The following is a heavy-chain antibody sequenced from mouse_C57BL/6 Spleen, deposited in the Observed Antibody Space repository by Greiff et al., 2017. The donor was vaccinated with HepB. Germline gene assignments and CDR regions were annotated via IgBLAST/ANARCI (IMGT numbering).Heavy chain of an antibody. CDR1: GYTFTSYW. CDR2: IYPGSGST. J-gene: IGHJ1*03. CDR3: ARWGYGSSTWYFDV. V-gene: IGHV1-55*01. D-gene: IGHD1-1*01. Sequence: QVQLQQPGAELVKPGASVKMSCKASGYTFTSYWITWVKQKPGQGLEWIGDIYPGSGSTNYNEKFKSKATLTVDTSSSTAYMQLSSLTSEDSAVYYCARWGYGSSTWYFDVWGTGTTVTVSS.